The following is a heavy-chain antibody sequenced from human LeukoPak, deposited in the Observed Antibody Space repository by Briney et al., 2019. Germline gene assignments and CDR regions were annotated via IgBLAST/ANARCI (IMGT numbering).Heavy chain of an antibody. Sequence: ASVKVSCKASGYTFTSYDINWVRQATGRGLEWMGWMNPNSGNTGYAQKFQGRVTMTRNTSISTAYMELSSLRSEDTAVYYCARGLEGFLASGDYYYYGMDVWGQGTTVTVSS. CDR1: GYTFTSYD. V-gene: IGHV1-8*01. J-gene: IGHJ6*02. CDR3: ARGLEGFLASGDYYYYGMDV. D-gene: IGHD3-3*01. CDR2: MNPNSGNT.